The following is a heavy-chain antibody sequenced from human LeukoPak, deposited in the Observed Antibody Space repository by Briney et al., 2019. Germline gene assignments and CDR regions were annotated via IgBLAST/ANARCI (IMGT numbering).Heavy chain of an antibody. CDR2: MNPNSGNT. CDR1: GYTFSSYA. Sequence: ASVKVSCKASGYTFSSYAINWVRQAPGQGLEWMGWMNPNSGNTGSAQKFQGRLTMTRDTSISTAYMELSSLKSDDTAVYYCARGALEMATITYWGQGTPVTVSS. CDR3: ARGALEMATITY. J-gene: IGHJ4*02. D-gene: IGHD5-24*01. V-gene: IGHV1-8*01.